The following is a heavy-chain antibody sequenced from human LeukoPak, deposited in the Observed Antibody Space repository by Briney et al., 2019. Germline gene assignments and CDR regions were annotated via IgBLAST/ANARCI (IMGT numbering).Heavy chain of an antibody. CDR3: ARYYCGGDCYSGYFNY. V-gene: IGHV4-39*01. Sequence: SETLSLTCTVSGGSISSSTSYWGWIRQPPGKGLEWIGNIYYSGSTYHNPSLKSRVTISVDTSKKQFSLRLSSVTAADTAVYYCARYYCGGDCYSGYFNYWGQGTLATVSS. CDR1: GGSISSSTSY. CDR2: IYYSGST. D-gene: IGHD2-21*02. J-gene: IGHJ4*02.